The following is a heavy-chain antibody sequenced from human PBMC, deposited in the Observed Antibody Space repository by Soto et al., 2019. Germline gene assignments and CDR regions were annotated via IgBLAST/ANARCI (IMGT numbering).Heavy chain of an antibody. Sequence: QVQLQESGPGLVRPSQTLSLTCTVSGGSVTSGGYYWSWIRHCPGKGLEWIGYIYSSGDTYYNPSLSSRVAMSIDTSKNQFSLQLTSVTVADTAIYYCTRDCGPPDTHGYDSWGQGTPVTVSS. J-gene: IGHJ5*01. V-gene: IGHV4-31*03. CDR3: TRDCGPPDTHGYDS. CDR2: IYSSGDT. CDR1: GGSVTSGGYY. D-gene: IGHD6-25*01.